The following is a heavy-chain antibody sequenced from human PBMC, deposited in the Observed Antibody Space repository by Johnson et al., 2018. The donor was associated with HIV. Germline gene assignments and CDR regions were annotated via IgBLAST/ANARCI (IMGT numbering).Heavy chain of an antibody. CDR3: ARDVLGDGTYPPDAFDI. V-gene: IGHV3-7*03. J-gene: IGHJ3*02. D-gene: IGHD3-16*02. CDR1: GFTFDDYG. Sequence: VQLVESGGGVVRPGGSLRLSCAASGFTFDDYGMSWVRQAPGKGLEWVANIKQDGGEKYYVDSVKGRFTISRDNAKNSLYLQVHSLRVDDTAVYYCARDVLGDGTYPPDAFDIWGQGTMITVSS. CDR2: IKQDGGEK.